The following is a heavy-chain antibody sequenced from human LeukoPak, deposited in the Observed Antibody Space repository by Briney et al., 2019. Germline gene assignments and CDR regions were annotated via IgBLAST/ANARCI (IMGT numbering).Heavy chain of an antibody. CDR1: GSSFTGYY. CDR3: ARGSGSYSGAADY. V-gene: IGHV4-34*01. Sequence: SETLSLTCSVHGSSFTGYYWSWIRQPPGKGLGWIGERNHRGSSYFNPSFESRVTISLDMSRKQFSLNLTSVTAADTAFYYCARGSGSYSGAADYWGQGTLVTVSS. J-gene: IGHJ4*02. D-gene: IGHD6-19*01. CDR2: RNHRGSS.